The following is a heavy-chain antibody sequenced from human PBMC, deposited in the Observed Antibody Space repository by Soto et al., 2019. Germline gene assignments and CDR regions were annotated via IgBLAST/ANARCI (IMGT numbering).Heavy chain of an antibody. CDR2: IYYSGTT. V-gene: IGHV4-39*01. J-gene: IGHJ6*04. CDR1: SASISSSSYT. Sequence: SETLSLTCTVSSASISSSSYTWGWIRQPPGKGLEWIGSIYYSGTTYYNPSLNSRVTVSVDTSKNQFSLKVTSVTAADTAVYYCARLHGYCISSSCHGHYAMDGWGKGTTVTVSS. D-gene: IGHD2-2*01. CDR3: ARLHGYCISSSCHGHYAMDG.